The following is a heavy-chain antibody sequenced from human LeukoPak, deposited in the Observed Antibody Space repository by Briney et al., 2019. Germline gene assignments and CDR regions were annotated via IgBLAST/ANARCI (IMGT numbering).Heavy chain of an antibody. CDR1: GGSFSGYY. Sequence: PSETLSLTCAVYGGSFSGYYWSWIRQPPGKGLEWIGEINHSGSTNYNPSLKNRVTISVDTSKNQFSLKLSSVTAADTAVYYCARGGIAVAGTRWVYWGQGTLVTVSS. V-gene: IGHV4-34*01. CDR2: INHSGST. D-gene: IGHD6-19*01. CDR3: ARGGIAVAGTRWVY. J-gene: IGHJ4*02.